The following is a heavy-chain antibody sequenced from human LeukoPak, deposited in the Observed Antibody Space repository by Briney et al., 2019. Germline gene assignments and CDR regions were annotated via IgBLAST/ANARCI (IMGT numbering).Heavy chain of an antibody. Sequence: PGGSLRLSCAASGFTFNTYGMSWVRQAPGKGLEWVSGISGRGGATYYADSVKGRFTISRDDPHNTLYLQMNSLRAEDTAVYYCARRAGAYSHPYDYWGQGTLVTVSS. D-gene: IGHD4/OR15-4a*01. CDR3: ARRAGAYSHPYDY. CDR2: ISGRGGAT. J-gene: IGHJ4*02. CDR1: GFTFNTYG. V-gene: IGHV3-23*01.